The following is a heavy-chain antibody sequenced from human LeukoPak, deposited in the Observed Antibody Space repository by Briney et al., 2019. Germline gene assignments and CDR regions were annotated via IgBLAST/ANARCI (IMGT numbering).Heavy chain of an antibody. CDR2: MNPNSGNT. Sequence: GASVKVSCKASGYTFTSYDINWVRQAPGQGLEWMGWMNPNSGNTGYAQKFQGRVTMTRNTSISTAYMERSSLRSEDTAVYYCARSALGFWSGYYTKDAFDIWGQGTIVTVSS. V-gene: IGHV1-8*01. CDR1: GYTFTSYD. D-gene: IGHD3-3*01. CDR3: ARSALGFWSGYYTKDAFDI. J-gene: IGHJ3*02.